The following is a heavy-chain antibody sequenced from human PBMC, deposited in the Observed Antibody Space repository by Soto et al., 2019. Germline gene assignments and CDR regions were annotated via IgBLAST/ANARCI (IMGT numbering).Heavy chain of an antibody. CDR2: ISYDGSNK. Sequence: QVQLVESGGGVVQPGRSLRLSCAASGFTFSSYAMHWVRQAPGKGREWVAVISYDGSNKYYADSVKGRFTISRDNSKNTLYLQMNSLRAEDTAVYYCAREYGITGTTFDYWGQGTLVTVSS. V-gene: IGHV3-30-3*01. CDR3: AREYGITGTTFDY. J-gene: IGHJ4*02. D-gene: IGHD1-7*01. CDR1: GFTFSSYA.